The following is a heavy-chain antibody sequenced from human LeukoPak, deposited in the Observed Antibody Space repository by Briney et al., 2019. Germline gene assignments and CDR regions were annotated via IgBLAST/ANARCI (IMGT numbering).Heavy chain of an antibody. Sequence: PGGSLRLSCAASGFTFSSYWMHWVRQAPGKELVWVSRINSDGSSTSYADSVKGRFTISRDNAKNTLYLQMNSLRAEDTAVYYCARFGGGDWLYNYGMDVWGQGTTVTVSS. J-gene: IGHJ6*02. CDR1: GFTFSSYW. CDR3: ARFGGGDWLYNYGMDV. D-gene: IGHD2-21*02. CDR2: INSDGSST. V-gene: IGHV3-74*01.